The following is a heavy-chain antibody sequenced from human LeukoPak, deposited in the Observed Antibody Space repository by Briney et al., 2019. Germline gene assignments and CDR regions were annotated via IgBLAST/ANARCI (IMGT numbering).Heavy chain of an antibody. V-gene: IGHV3-23*01. Sequence: TGGSLRLSCAASGFTFSSYAMSWVRQAPGKGLEWVSAISGSGGSTYYADSVKGRFTISRDNSKNTLYLQMNSLRAEDTAVYYCAKAKPEYYDFWSGSEYFQHWGQGTLVTVSS. CDR2: ISGSGGST. J-gene: IGHJ1*01. D-gene: IGHD3-3*01. CDR3: AKAKPEYYDFWSGSEYFQH. CDR1: GFTFSSYA.